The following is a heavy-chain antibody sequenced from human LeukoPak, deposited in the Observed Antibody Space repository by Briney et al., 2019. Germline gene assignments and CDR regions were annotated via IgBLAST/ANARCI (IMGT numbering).Heavy chain of an antibody. D-gene: IGHD3-22*01. CDR2: ISSSSTTI. Sequence: GGSLRPSCAASGFTFSTYSMNWVRQAPGKGLEWVSYISSSSTTIYCADSVRGRFTISRDNAKNSLYLQMNSLRAEDTAVYYCARSPLYDSSGFPPLWGQGTLVTVSS. CDR1: GFTFSTYS. J-gene: IGHJ4*02. V-gene: IGHV3-48*04. CDR3: ARSPLYDSSGFPPL.